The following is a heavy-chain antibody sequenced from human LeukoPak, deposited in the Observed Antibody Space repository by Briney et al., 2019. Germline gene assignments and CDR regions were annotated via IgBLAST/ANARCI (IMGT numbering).Heavy chain of an antibody. CDR3: ARVRGGRSWYYYGMDV. J-gene: IGHJ6*02. D-gene: IGHD3-16*01. V-gene: IGHV3-30-3*01. Sequence: GGSLRLSCAASGFTFSNFAMHWVRQAPGKGLEWVAVISYDGDNEYYADSVRGQFTISRDNSKDRLYLQMNSLRPEDTAMYYCARVRGGRSWYYYGMDVWGRGTTVTVSS. CDR1: GFTFSNFA. CDR2: ISYDGDNE.